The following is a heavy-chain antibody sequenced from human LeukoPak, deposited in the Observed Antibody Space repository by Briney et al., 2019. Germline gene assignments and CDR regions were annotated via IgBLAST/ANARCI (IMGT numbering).Heavy chain of an antibody. CDR1: GGTFSSYA. V-gene: IGHV1-69*13. Sequence: SVKVSCKASGGTFSSYAISWVRQAPGQGLEWMGGVIPIFGTANYAQRFQGRVTITADESTSTAYMELSSLRSEDTAVYYCARDSGAAHGMDVWGKGTTVTVSS. CDR3: ARDSGAAHGMDV. J-gene: IGHJ6*04. D-gene: IGHD3-10*01. CDR2: VIPIFGTA.